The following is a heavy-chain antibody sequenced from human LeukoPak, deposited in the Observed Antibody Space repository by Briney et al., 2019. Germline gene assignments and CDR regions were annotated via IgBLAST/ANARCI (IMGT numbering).Heavy chain of an antibody. CDR2: IWYDGSIQ. CDR1: GFTFSSYG. D-gene: IGHD2-15*01. J-gene: IGHJ4*02. CDR3: ARAGYCSGGSCYGSDY. V-gene: IGHV3-33*01. Sequence: GGSLRLSCAASGFTFSSYGMHWVRQAPGKGLEWVAAIWYDGSIQYYADSVKGRFTVSRDNSKNTLYLQMDSLRAEDTAVYYCARAGYCSGGSCYGSDYWGQGTLVSVSS.